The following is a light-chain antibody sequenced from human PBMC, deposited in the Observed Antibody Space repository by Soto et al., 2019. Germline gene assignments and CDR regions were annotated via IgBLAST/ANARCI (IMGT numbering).Light chain of an antibody. Sequence: QLVLTQPPSASGTPGQRVTISCSGGSSNIGSNYAYWYRQLPGTAPKLVIYANSQRPSGVPDRCSGSKSGTSASLAISGLRSADDADYYCATWDDSLRGVLFGGGTKLTVL. CDR1: SSNIGSNY. CDR3: ATWDDSLRGVL. J-gene: IGLJ2*01. CDR2: ANS. V-gene: IGLV1-47*01.